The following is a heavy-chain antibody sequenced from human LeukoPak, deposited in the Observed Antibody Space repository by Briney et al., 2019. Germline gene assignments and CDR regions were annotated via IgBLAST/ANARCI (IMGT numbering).Heavy chain of an antibody. D-gene: IGHD2-21*02. V-gene: IGHV3-30*18. Sequence: GGSLRLSCEASGFTFSTYGMHWVRQAPGKGLEWVAGVSYDGSDKYYPDSVKGRFSISRDNSENTLYLQMNSLRPDDTAVYYCAKPRGGDSWAFDIWGHGTMVAVSS. J-gene: IGHJ3*02. CDR3: AKPRGGDSWAFDI. CDR2: VSYDGSDK. CDR1: GFTFSTYG.